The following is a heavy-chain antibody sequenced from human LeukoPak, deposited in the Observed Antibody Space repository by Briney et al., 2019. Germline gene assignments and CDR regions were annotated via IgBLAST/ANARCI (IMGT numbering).Heavy chain of an antibody. CDR3: ARDPRLEWLLPYYYYYYMDV. CDR2: IKQDGSEK. J-gene: IGHJ6*03. V-gene: IGHV3-7*01. D-gene: IGHD3-3*01. Sequence: GGSLRLSCAASGFTFSSYWMSWVRQAPGEGLEWVANIKQDGSEKYYVDSVKGRFTISRDNAKNSLYLQMNSLRAEDTAVYYCARDPRLEWLLPYYYYYYMDVWGKGTTVTVSS. CDR1: GFTFSSYW.